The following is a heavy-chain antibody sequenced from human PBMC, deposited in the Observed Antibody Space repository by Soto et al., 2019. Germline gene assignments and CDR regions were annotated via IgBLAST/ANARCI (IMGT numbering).Heavy chain of an antibody. D-gene: IGHD4-17*01. J-gene: IGHJ5*02. Sequence: EVQVVESGGDLVQPGGSLRLSCAASGFSFSSSWMHWVRQAPGEGLVWVSRINSDGNTRIYADSVTGRFTISRDNAKNRLIRQMHRLRAEGPAVYYCKRGQYGGWFDPWGPGTLVTVSS. V-gene: IGHV3-74*01. CDR2: INSDGNTR. CDR3: KRGQYGGWFDP. CDR1: GFSFSSSW.